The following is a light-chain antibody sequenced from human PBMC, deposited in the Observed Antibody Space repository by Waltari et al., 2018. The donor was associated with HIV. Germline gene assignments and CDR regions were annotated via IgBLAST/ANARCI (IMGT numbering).Light chain of an antibody. CDR3: LQDYNYPRT. Sequence: AIQMTQSPSSLSASIGDRVTITCRASQGIRNDLAWYQQQPGKAPKLLISGASSLQTGVQSRFSGSGSDTDFTLTIDNLQPEDFATYYCLQDYNYPRTFGQGTRLEIK. CDR2: GAS. CDR1: QGIRND. V-gene: IGKV1-6*02. J-gene: IGKJ2*01.